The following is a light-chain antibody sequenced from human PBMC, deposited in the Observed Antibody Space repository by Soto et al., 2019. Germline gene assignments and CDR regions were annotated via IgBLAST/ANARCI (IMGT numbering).Light chain of an antibody. J-gene: IGKJ4*01. V-gene: IGKV1-27*01. CDR2: AAS. Sequence: DIQMTQSPSSVSASVGDRVTITCRASQGISNSLAWYQQKPGKVPNLLIYAASTLQSGVPSRFSGSGSGTEFTLTINDLQSEDFAVYYCQQYERWPPLTFGGGTKVDIK. CDR1: QGISNS. CDR3: QQYERWPPLT.